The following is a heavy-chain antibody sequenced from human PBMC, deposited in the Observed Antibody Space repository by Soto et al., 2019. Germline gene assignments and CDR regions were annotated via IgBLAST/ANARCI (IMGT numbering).Heavy chain of an antibody. V-gene: IGHV4-34*01. CDR3: ARGEVGGTTACDI. J-gene: IGHJ3*02. D-gene: IGHD1-26*01. CDR1: RGSFSFYY. CDR2: INHSGST. Sequence: SETLSLTCAVYRGSFSFYYWSWIRQPPGKGLEWIGEINHSGSTNYNPSLKSRVTISVDTSKNQFSLRLSSVTAADTAIYYCARGEVGGTTACDIWGQGTTVTV.